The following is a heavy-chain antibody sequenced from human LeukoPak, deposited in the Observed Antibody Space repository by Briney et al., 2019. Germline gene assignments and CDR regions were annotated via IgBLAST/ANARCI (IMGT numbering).Heavy chain of an antibody. V-gene: IGHV3-66*01. J-gene: IGHJ6*03. Sequence: GGSLRLSCAASGFTVSNNYMRWVRQAPGKGLEWVSLIYSGGSTYYADSVKGRFTISRDNAKNSLYLQMNSLRAEDTALYYCARAYGSGSYLYYMDVWGKGTTVTVSS. CDR3: ARAYGSGSYLYYMDV. CDR2: IYSGGST. D-gene: IGHD3-10*01. CDR1: GFTVSNNY.